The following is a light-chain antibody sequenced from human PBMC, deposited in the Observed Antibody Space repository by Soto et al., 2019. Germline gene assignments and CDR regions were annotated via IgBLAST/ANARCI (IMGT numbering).Light chain of an antibody. CDR3: QQLNSYPIT. CDR2: AAS. V-gene: IGKV1-9*01. Sequence: IQLTQSPSSLSASVGDRVTITCRASQGISSYLAWYQQKPGKAPKLLIYAASTLQSGVPSRFSGSGSGTDVTLTISSRQPEDFATYYCQQLNSYPITFGQGTRLEIK. CDR1: QGISSY. J-gene: IGKJ5*01.